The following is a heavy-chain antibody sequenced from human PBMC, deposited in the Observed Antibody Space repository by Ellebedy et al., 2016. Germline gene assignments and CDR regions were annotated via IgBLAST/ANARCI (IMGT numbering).Heavy chain of an antibody. Sequence: GESLKISXVASGLTFSSSAMNWVRQAPGKGLEWVSSMTTSLIYYADSMKGRFTISRDNAKNSLYLQMNSLRPEDTAVYYCATSDALGNYFDYWGQGTLVTVSS. CDR3: ATSDALGNYFDY. J-gene: IGHJ4*02. D-gene: IGHD7-27*01. CDR1: GLTFSSSA. CDR2: MTTSLI. V-gene: IGHV3-21*01.